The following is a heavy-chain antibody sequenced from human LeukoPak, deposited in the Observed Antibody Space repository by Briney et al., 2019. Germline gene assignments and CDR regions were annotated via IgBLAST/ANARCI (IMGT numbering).Heavy chain of an antibody. D-gene: IGHD6-19*01. CDR1: GFIFSDYA. V-gene: IGHV3-30-3*01. CDR2: MSADGINT. Sequence: PGTSLRLSCTASGFIFSDYAMHWVRQAPGKGLEWVAVMSADGINTFYAASVRGRFTISRDNSKGTVNLQMNSLTSEDTAVYYWARDAGSAWISWFDSWGQGSLVAVSS. J-gene: IGHJ5*01. CDR3: ARDAGSAWISWFDS.